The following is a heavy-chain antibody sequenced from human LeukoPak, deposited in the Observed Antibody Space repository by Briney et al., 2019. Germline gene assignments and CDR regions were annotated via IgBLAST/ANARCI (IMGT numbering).Heavy chain of an antibody. Sequence: GGSLRLSCAASGFTFSSYGMHRVRQAPGKGLEWVAVIWYDGSNKYYADSVKGRFTISRDNSKNTLYLQMNSLRAEDTAVYYCARDLSSSHPNRFDYWGQGTLVTVSS. CDR2: IWYDGSNK. CDR3: ARDLSSSHPNRFDY. V-gene: IGHV3-33*01. CDR1: GFTFSSYG. J-gene: IGHJ4*02. D-gene: IGHD6-13*01.